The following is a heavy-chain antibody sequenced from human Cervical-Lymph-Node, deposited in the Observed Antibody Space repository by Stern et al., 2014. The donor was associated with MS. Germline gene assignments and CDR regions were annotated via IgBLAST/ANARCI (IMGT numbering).Heavy chain of an antibody. Sequence: EMQLVESGAEVKKPGESLKISCRTSGYTFSNFWIGWVRQMPGKGLEWMGVIYPADSDTPYSPSFQGQVTISADESISTAYLQWRSLKASDTAMYYCVRRRDSAGYDTFDLWGQGTMLIVSS. CDR2: IYPADSDT. CDR1: GYTFSNFW. V-gene: IGHV5-51*01. CDR3: VRRRDSAGYDTFDL. J-gene: IGHJ3*01. D-gene: IGHD3-22*01.